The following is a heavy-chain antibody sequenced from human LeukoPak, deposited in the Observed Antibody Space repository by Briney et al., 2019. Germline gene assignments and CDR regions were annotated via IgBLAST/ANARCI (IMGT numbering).Heavy chain of an antibody. CDR2: ISADNGNT. V-gene: IGHV1-18*01. CDR1: GYAFTSYG. D-gene: IGHD1-26*01. J-gene: IGHJ5*02. Sequence: ASVKVSCKASGYAFTSYGISWVRQAPGQGLEWMGWISADNGNTKYAQKLQGRVTMTTDTPTSTAYMELRSLRSDDTAVYYCARDWAPLSGNYYDAWFDPWGQGTLVTVSS. CDR3: ARDWAPLSGNYYDAWFDP.